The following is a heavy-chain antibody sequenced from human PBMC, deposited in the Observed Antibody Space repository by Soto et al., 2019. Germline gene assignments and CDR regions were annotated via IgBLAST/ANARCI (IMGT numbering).Heavy chain of an antibody. V-gene: IGHV3-30*18. Sequence: QVQLAESGGGVVQPGRPLTITCAASGFTLGTYGMHWVRQAPGKGLEWLAVISIDGVDKYYSDSVMARFTIYRDNSKNTLFMQMNLLRAEDTAVYFGAKELFDRSGFYPSLDALDIWGQGTVVTVSS. CDR1: GFTLGTYG. CDR3: AKELFDRSGFYPSLDALDI. CDR2: ISIDGVDK. J-gene: IGHJ3*02. D-gene: IGHD3-22*01.